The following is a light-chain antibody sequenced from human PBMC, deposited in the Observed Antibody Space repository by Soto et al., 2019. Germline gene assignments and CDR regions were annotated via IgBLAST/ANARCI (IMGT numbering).Light chain of an antibody. Sequence: EIVLTQSPATLSLSPGERATLSCRASQSVNTYLAWYQQRPGQAPRLLIYDASNRATGIPARFSGSGSGTDFTLTISSLEPEDFAVFYCQHRSKWPPLTFGGGTRVEIK. J-gene: IGKJ4*01. CDR2: DAS. V-gene: IGKV3-11*01. CDR3: QHRSKWPPLT. CDR1: QSVNTY.